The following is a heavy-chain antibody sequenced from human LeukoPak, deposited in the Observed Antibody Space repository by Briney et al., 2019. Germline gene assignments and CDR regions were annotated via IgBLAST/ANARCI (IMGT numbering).Heavy chain of an antibody. Sequence: GGSLRLSCAASGFTFSSYAMSWVRQAPGKGLEWVSAISGSGGRTYYADSVKGRFTISRDNSKNTLYLQMNSLRAEDTAVYYCAKESIAVAGTESYFDYWGQGTLVTVSS. CDR3: AKESIAVAGTESYFDY. V-gene: IGHV3-23*01. CDR2: ISGSGGRT. D-gene: IGHD6-19*01. CDR1: GFTFSSYA. J-gene: IGHJ4*02.